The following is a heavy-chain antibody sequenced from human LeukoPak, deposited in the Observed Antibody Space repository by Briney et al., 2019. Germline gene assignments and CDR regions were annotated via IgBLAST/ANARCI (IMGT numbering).Heavy chain of an antibody. Sequence: GGALRLSCAASGFTFTTYGMNWVRAAPGKGVGWVWYICGRSNSIYYAESVKGRFTISRDNAKSSLYLQMNSLRDEDTAVYYCARDFRYHDSSGYYSFDYWGQGTLVTVSS. V-gene: IGHV3-48*02. CDR3: ARDFRYHDSSGYYSFDY. D-gene: IGHD3-22*01. CDR1: GFTFTTYG. J-gene: IGHJ4*02. CDR2: ICGRSNSI.